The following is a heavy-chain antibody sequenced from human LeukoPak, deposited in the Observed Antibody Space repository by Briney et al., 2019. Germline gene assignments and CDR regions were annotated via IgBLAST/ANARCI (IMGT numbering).Heavy chain of an antibody. D-gene: IGHD6-19*01. Sequence: GESLKISCKGSGYSFTSYWIGWVRQVPGKGLEWMGIIYPGDSDTRYSPSFQGQVTISADKSISTAYLQWSSLKASDTAMYYCARPEAVAGSYFDYWGQGTLVTVST. J-gene: IGHJ4*02. CDR2: IYPGDSDT. CDR3: ARPEAVAGSYFDY. CDR1: GYSFTSYW. V-gene: IGHV5-51*01.